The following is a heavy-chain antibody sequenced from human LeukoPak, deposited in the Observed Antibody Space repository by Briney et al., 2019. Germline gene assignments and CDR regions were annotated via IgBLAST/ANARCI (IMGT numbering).Heavy chain of an antibody. CDR3: AELGITMIGGV. J-gene: IGHJ6*04. CDR2: VKQDGSEK. Sequence: GGSLRLSCAASGFTFSSYWMSWVRQAPGKGLEWVANVKQDGSEKYYVDSVKGRFTISRDNAKNSLYLQMNSLRAEDTAVYYCAELGITMIGGVWGKGTTVTISS. CDR1: GFTFSSYW. D-gene: IGHD3-10*02. V-gene: IGHV3-7*01.